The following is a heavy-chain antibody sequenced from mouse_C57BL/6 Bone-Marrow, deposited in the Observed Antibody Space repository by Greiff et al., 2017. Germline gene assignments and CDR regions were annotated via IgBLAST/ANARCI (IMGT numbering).Heavy chain of an antibody. CDR1: GFTFSSYG. J-gene: IGHJ3*01. CDR3: ARHGGSWCAY. D-gene: IGHD1-1*02. CDR2: ISSGGSYT. V-gene: IGHV5-6*01. Sequence: EVKLQESGGDLVKPGGSLKLSCAASGFTFSSYGMSWVRQTPDKRLEWVATISSGGSYTYYPDSVKGRFTISRDNAKNTLYLQMSSLKSEDTAMYYCARHGGSWCAYWGQGTLVTVSA.